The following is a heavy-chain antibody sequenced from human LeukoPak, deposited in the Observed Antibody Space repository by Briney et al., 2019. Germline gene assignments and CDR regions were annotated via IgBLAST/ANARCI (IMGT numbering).Heavy chain of an antibody. CDR2: ISSSGSTI. D-gene: IGHD3-10*01. CDR1: GFTFSSYE. V-gene: IGHV3-48*03. CDR3: ARYSRGHYYGSGSYYKSGDY. Sequence: GGSLRLSCAASGFTFSSYEMNWVRQAPGKGLEWVSYISSSGSTIYYADSVKGRFTISRDNAKNSLYLQMNSLRAEDTAVYYCARYSRGHYYGSGSYYKSGDYWGQGTLVTVSS. J-gene: IGHJ4*02.